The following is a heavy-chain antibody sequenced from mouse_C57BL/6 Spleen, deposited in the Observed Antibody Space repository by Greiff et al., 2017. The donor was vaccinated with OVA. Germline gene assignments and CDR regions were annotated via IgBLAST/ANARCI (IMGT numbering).Heavy chain of an antibody. J-gene: IGHJ1*03. CDR2: ISSGSSTI. CDR3: ARSGSKSYWYFDV. V-gene: IGHV5-17*01. D-gene: IGHD1-1*01. CDR1: GFTFSDYG. Sequence: EVQVVESGGGLVKPGGSLKLSCAASGFTFSDYGMHWVRQAPEKGLEWVAYISSGSSTIYYADTVKGRFTISRDNAKDTLFLQMTSLRSEDTAMDYCARSGSKSYWYFDVWGTGTTVTVSS.